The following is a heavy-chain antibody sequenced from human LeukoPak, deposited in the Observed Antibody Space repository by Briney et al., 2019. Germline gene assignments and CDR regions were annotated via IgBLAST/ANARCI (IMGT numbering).Heavy chain of an antibody. Sequence: GGSLRLSCAASGFTFSDYYMSWIRQAPGKGLEWPSYINIGGTNTHYADSVKGRFAISRDNAKKSLYLEMNNLRAEDTAVYYCATDGAGFDTWGQGVLVTVSS. V-gene: IGHV3-11*01. CDR2: INIGGTNT. CDR1: GFTFSDYY. CDR3: ATDGAGFDT. J-gene: IGHJ5*02.